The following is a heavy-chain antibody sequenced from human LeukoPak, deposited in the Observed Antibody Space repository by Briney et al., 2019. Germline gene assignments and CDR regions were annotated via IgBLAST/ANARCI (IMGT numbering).Heavy chain of an antibody. CDR1: GGSISSYY. CDR2: IYYSGSA. V-gene: IGHV4-59*01. Sequence: SETLSLTCTVSGGSISSYYWSWIRQPPGKGLEWIGYIYYSGSANYNPSLKSRVTISVDTSKNQFSLKLSSVTTADTAVYYCARGGLYSSGYYYHFDYWGQGTLVTVSS. J-gene: IGHJ4*02. D-gene: IGHD3-22*01. CDR3: ARGGLYSSGYYYHFDY.